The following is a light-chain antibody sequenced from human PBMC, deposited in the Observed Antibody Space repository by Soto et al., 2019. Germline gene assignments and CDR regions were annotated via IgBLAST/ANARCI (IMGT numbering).Light chain of an antibody. CDR3: QQYGRSPLLYT. CDR1: QSVTSNF. V-gene: IGKV3-20*01. Sequence: ENVLTQSPGTLSLSPGERATLSCRASQSVTSNFLAWYQQKPGQAPRLLIYGASTRAAGVPDRFSGSGSGTDFTLTINRLEPEDFAVYYCQQYGRSPLLYTFGQGTKLGVK. J-gene: IGKJ2*01. CDR2: GAS.